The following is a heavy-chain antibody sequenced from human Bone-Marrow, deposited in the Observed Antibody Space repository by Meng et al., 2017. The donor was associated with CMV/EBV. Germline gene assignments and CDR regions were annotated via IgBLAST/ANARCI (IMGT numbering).Heavy chain of an antibody. Sequence: GSTFSSSTMTCVRQATGKGLEWVSSISSSSSYITYADTVKGRFTISRDNAKNSLYLQMTSLRAEDTAVYYCARDLDYDFWSGYYPFYWGQGTLVTVSS. V-gene: IGHV3-21*01. CDR3: ARDLDYDFWSGYYPFY. J-gene: IGHJ4*02. D-gene: IGHD3-3*01. CDR1: GSTFSSST. CDR2: ISSSSSYI.